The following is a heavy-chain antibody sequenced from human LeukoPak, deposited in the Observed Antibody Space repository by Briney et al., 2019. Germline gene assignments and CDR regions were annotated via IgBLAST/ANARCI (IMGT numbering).Heavy chain of an antibody. CDR2: ISWNSGSI. CDR3: ARDKSLVY. CDR1: GFTFDDYA. V-gene: IGHV3-9*01. J-gene: IGHJ4*02. Sequence: GGSLRLSCAASGFTFDDYAMHWVRQAPGKGLEWVSGISWNSGSIGYADSVKGRFTISRDNAKNSLYLQMNSLRAEDTAVYYCARDKSLVYWGQGIMVTVSS. D-gene: IGHD3-16*02.